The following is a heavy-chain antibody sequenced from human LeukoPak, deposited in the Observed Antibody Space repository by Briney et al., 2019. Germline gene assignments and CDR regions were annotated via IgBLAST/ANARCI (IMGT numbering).Heavy chain of an antibody. Sequence: GGSLRLSCAASGFTFRTYGMHWVRQAPGKGLEWVTFIRYDGSGKYYADSVKGRFTISRDNSKNTLFLQMNSLRVADTAVYYCAKRADYYDSSRALYDAFDLWGQGTMVTVSS. CDR2: IRYDGSGK. CDR3: AKRADYYDSSRALYDAFDL. CDR1: GFTFRTYG. J-gene: IGHJ3*01. V-gene: IGHV3-30*02. D-gene: IGHD3-16*01.